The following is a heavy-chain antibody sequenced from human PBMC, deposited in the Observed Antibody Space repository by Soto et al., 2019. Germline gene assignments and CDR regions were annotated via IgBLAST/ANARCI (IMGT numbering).Heavy chain of an antibody. CDR3: ARENDILTGYYSPLFDF. J-gene: IGHJ4*02. CDR2: ISAYNGNT. CDR1: GYTFTSYG. Sequence: SVKVSCKASGYTFTSYGISWVRQAPGQGLEWMGWISAYNGNTNYAQKLQGRVTMTTDTSTSTAYMELRSLRSDDTAVYYCARENDILTGYYSPLFDFWGQGTLVTVSS. V-gene: IGHV1-18*01. D-gene: IGHD3-9*01.